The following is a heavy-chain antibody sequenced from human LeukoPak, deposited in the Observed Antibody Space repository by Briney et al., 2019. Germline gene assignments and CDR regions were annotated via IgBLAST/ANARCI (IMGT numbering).Heavy chain of an antibody. CDR1: GGSISSGDYY. Sequence: PSETLSLTCTVSGGSISSGDYYWSWIRQPPGKGLEWIGYIYYSGSTYYNPSLKSRVTISVDTSKNQFSLKLSSVTAADTAVYYCARVNPYYYDSSGYQPLYYFDHWGQGTLVTVSS. J-gene: IGHJ4*02. V-gene: IGHV4-30-4*01. D-gene: IGHD3-22*01. CDR3: ARVNPYYYDSSGYQPLYYFDH. CDR2: IYYSGST.